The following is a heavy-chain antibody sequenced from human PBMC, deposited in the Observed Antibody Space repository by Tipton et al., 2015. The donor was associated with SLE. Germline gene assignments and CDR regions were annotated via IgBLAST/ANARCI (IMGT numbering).Heavy chain of an antibody. CDR3: ARDPRGENWFDP. D-gene: IGHD3-16*01. CDR1: GGSISRGNYY. V-gene: IGHV4-31*03. CDR2: IYYSGST. J-gene: IGHJ5*02. Sequence: TLSLTCIVSGGSISRGNYYWSWIRQYPGKGLEWIGYIYYSGSTYYNPSLKSRVTISVDTSKNQFSLNLSSVTAADTAVYYCARDPRGENWFDPWGQGTLVTVSS.